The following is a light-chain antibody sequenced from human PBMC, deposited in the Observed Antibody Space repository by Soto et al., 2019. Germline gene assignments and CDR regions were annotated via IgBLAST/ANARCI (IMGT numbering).Light chain of an antibody. CDR2: DAS. V-gene: IGKV1-5*01. CDR1: QSISSW. CDR3: QHYNSYSEA. J-gene: IGKJ1*01. Sequence: DIQMTQSPSTLSATAGDRVTITCRASQSISSWLAWYQHKPGKAPKLLIYDASNLDSGVPSRFSGSGSGTGFSLTISSLQPDDSATYYCQHYNSYSEAFGQGTKVDIK.